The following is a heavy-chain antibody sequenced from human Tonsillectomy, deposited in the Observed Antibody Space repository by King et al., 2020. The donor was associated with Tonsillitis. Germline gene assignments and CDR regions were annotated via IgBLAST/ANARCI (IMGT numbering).Heavy chain of an antibody. Sequence: VQLVESGGGLVQPGGSLSLSCAASGFTFTTYWMTWVRQAPGKGLEWVAHMGQDGSDKYYVGSVKGRFTISRDNAKNSLNLQMNSLRAEDTAVYFCARGVQNFDSWGQGTLVTVSS. V-gene: IGHV3-7*01. CDR3: ARGVQNFDS. J-gene: IGHJ4*02. CDR2: MGQDGSDK. D-gene: IGHD6-6*01. CDR1: GFTFTTYW.